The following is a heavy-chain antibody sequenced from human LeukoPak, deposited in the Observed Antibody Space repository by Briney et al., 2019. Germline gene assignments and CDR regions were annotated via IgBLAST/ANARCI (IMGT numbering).Heavy chain of an antibody. V-gene: IGHV3-30*02. CDR2: IRYDGSNK. D-gene: IGHD5-18*01. CDR3: AKDAFLGYSYGYRVSMVWFDQ. Sequence: GGSLRLSCAASGFTFSSYGMHWVRQAPGKGLEWVAFIRYDGSNKYYVDSVKGRFTIPRDNSKNTLSLQMSSLRAEDTAVYFCAKDAFLGYSYGYRVSMVWFDQWGQGILVTVSS. CDR1: GFTFSSYG. J-gene: IGHJ5*02.